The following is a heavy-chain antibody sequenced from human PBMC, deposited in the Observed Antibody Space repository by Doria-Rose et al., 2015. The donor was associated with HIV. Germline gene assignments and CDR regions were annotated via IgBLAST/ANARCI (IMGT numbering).Heavy chain of an antibody. CDR1: GVSLSSPGMG. J-gene: IGHJ4*02. CDR3: ARIKSSRWYHKYYFDF. D-gene: IGHD6-13*01. Sequence: FVPVLVKPTETLTLTCTVSGVSLSSPGMGVSWIRQPPGKALEWLANIFSDDERSYKTSLKSRLTISRGTSKSQVVLTMTDMDPVDTATYYCARIKSSRWYHKYYFDFWGQGTLVIVSA. V-gene: IGHV2-26*01. CDR2: IFSDDER.